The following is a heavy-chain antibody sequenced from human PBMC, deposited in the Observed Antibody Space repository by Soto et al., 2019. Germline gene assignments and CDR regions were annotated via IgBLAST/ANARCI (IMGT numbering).Heavy chain of an antibody. V-gene: IGHV5-10-1*01. CDR2: IDPSDSYT. D-gene: IGHD2-15*01. CDR1: GYSFTSYW. J-gene: IGHJ6*02. CDR3: ARHPYCSGGSCYPQSRMDV. Sequence: GESLKISCKGSGYSFTSYWISWVRQMPGKGLEWMGRIDPSDSYTNYSPSFQGHVTISADKSISTAYLQWSSLKASDTAMYYCARHPYCSGGSCYPQSRMDVWGQGTTVTVSS.